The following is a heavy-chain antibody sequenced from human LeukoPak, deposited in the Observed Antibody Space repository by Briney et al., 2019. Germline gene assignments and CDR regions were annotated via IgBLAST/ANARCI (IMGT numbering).Heavy chain of an antibody. D-gene: IGHD3-10*01. CDR2: IYPGDSDT. J-gene: IGHJ5*02. Sequence: GASLQISGKGSGSIFTSYWIGWVRQLPGKGLEWMGIIYPGDSDTRYSPSFQGQVTISADKSISTAYLQWSSLKASDTAMYYCARQDYYGSGSYMWDNWFDPWGQGTLVTVSS. CDR1: GSIFTSYW. CDR3: ARQDYYGSGSYMWDNWFDP. V-gene: IGHV5-51*01.